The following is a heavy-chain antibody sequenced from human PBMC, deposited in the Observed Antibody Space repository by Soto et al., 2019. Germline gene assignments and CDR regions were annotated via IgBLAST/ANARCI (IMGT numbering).Heavy chain of an antibody. V-gene: IGHV3-53*02. CDR3: ARSKDIVATIVAFDI. Sequence: EVQLVETGGGLIQPGGSLRLSCAASGFTVSSNYMSWVRQAPGKGLEWVSVIYSGGSTYYADSVKGRFTISRDNSKNTLYLQMNSLRAEDTAVYYCARSKDIVATIVAFDIWGQGTMVTVSS. D-gene: IGHD5-12*01. CDR2: IYSGGST. CDR1: GFTVSSNY. J-gene: IGHJ3*02.